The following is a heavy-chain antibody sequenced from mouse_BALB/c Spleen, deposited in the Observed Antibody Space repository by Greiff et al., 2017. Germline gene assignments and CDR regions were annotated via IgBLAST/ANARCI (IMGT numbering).Heavy chain of an antibody. D-gene: IGHD2-1*01. V-gene: IGHV1-15*01. CDR1: GYTFTDYE. CDR2: IDPETGGT. Sequence: QVQLQQSGAELVRPGASVTLSCKASGYTFTDYEMHWVKQTPVHGLEWIGAIDPETGGTAYNQKFKGKATLTADKSSSTAYMELRSLTSEDSAVYYCTKGGLYGNYFWGQGTLVTVSA. CDR3: TKGGLYGNYF. J-gene: IGHJ3*01.